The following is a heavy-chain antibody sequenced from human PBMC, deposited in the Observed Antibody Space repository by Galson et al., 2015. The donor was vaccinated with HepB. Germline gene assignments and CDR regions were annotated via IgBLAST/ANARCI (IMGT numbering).Heavy chain of an antibody. Sequence: SLRLSCAASGFTFDDYAMHWVRQAPGKGLEWVSGISWNSGSIGYADSVKGRFTISRDNAKNSLYLQMNSLRAEDTALYYCAKDMRVQGESYAFYIWGQGTMVTVSS. V-gene: IGHV3-9*01. CDR3: AKDMRVQGESYAFYI. J-gene: IGHJ3*02. D-gene: IGHD3-10*01. CDR1: GFTFDDYA. CDR2: ISWNSGSI.